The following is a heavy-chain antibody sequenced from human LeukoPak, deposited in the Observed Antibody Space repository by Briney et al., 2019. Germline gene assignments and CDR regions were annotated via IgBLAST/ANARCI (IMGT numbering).Heavy chain of an antibody. D-gene: IGHD2-2*01. CDR1: GGSISSGGYY. J-gene: IGHJ4*02. CDR3: ASILPVGDYFDY. V-gene: IGHV4-31*03. CDR2: IYYSGST. Sequence: PSETLSLTCTVSGGSISSGGYYWSWLRQHPGKGLEWIGYIYYSGSTYYNPSLKSRVTISVDTSKNQFSLKLSSVTAADTAVYYCASILPVGDYFDYWGQGTLVTVSS.